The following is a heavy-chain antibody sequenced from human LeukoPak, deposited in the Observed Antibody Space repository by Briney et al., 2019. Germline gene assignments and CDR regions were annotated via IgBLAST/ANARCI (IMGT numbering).Heavy chain of an antibody. CDR2: INPIGGST. Sequence: ASVKVSCKASGYTFTSYYMHWVRQAPGQGLEWMGIINPIGGSTSYAQKFQGRVTMTRDPSTSTVYMELTSLRSEDTAVYYCAILTGVAVAGTGKDYWGQGTLVTVSS. J-gene: IGHJ4*02. D-gene: IGHD6-19*01. CDR3: AILTGVAVAGTGKDY. V-gene: IGHV1-46*01. CDR1: GYTFTSYY.